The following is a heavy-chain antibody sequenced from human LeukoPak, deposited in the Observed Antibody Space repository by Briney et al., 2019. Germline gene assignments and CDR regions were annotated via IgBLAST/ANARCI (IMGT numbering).Heavy chain of an antibody. CDR2: IRNTGNTYAT. J-gene: IGHJ4*02. V-gene: IGHV3-73*01. Sequence: PGGSLRLSCAASGFSFSDSAVHWVRQAPGKGLEWVGRIRNTGNTYATAYAASLKGGFAISRDDSKNTAYLQMNSLKTEDTAVYYCTSGSSIYYFDYWGQGTLVTVSS. CDR3: TSGSSIYYFDY. D-gene: IGHD1-1*01. CDR1: GFSFSDSA.